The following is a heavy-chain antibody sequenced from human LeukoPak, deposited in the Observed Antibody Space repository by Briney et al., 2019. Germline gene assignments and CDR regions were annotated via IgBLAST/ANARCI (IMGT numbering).Heavy chain of an antibody. CDR1: GYTFTGYY. Sequence: ASVKVSCTASGYTFTGYYMHWVRQAPGQGLEWMGWINPNSGGTNYAQKFQGRVTMTRDTSISTAYMELSRLRSDDTAVYYCAGQPSYSYGFLYWGQGTLVTVSS. J-gene: IGHJ4*02. D-gene: IGHD5-18*01. CDR2: INPNSGGT. CDR3: AGQPSYSYGFLY. V-gene: IGHV1-2*02.